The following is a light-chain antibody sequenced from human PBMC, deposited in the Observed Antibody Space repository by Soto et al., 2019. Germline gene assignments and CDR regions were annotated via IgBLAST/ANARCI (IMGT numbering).Light chain of an antibody. Sequence: DIHLTQSPSSLSAAVGDRVTITCRASQAILPYLNWFQQKAGKAPEVLIYGASSLRSGVPSRFTGSGSATDFTLTITSLQPEDAGTYFCQQTFSPAVTFGGGTKVDI. CDR2: GAS. CDR3: QQTFSPAVT. V-gene: IGKV1-39*01. J-gene: IGKJ4*01. CDR1: QAILPY.